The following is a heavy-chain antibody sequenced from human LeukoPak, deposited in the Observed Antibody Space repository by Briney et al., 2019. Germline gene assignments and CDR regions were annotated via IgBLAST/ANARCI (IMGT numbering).Heavy chain of an antibody. D-gene: IGHD6-6*01. CDR3: VRHSDVPFDY. V-gene: IGHV5-51*01. CDR2: IWPDDSDS. J-gene: IGHJ4*02. CDR1: GYNFTNHW. Sequence: GESLKISCQASGYNFTNHWVAWVRQRPGKGLEWMGIIWPDDSDSRYGPSFQGLVTMSVDKSVGTTYLQWRSLQASETAIYYCVRHSDVPFDYRGQGTLVTVSS.